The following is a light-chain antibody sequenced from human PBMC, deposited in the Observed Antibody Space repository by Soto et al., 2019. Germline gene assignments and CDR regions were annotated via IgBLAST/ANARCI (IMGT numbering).Light chain of an antibody. CDR1: SSDVGGYNY. CDR3: SSYTSSSTLD. J-gene: IGLJ2*01. Sequence: QSPLTQPASVSGCPGQSITISCTGTSSDVGGYNYVSWYQQHPGKAPKLMIYDVSNRPSGVSNRFSGSKSGNTASLTISGLQAEDEADYYCSSYTSSSTLDFGGGTKLTVL. V-gene: IGLV2-14*01. CDR2: DVS.